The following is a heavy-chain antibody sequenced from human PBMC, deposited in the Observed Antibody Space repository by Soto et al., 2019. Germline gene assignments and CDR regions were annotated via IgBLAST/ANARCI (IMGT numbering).Heavy chain of an antibody. CDR2: IYYSGST. CDR3: ARSSPHSGYYAPCDY. J-gene: IGHJ4*02. CDR1: GGSISSGDYY. V-gene: IGHV4-30-4*01. D-gene: IGHD3-22*01. Sequence: PSETLSLTCTVSGGSISSGDYYWSWIRQPPGKGLEWIGYIYYSGSTYYNPSLKSRVTISVDTSKNQFSLKLSSVTAADTAVYYCARSSPHSGYYAPCDYWGQGTLVTVSS.